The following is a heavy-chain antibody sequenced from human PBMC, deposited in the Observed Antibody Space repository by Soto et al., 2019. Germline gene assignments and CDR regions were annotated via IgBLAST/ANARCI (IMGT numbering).Heavy chain of an antibody. V-gene: IGHV1-18*01. CDR3: ARLLAGLVNISPNSSYYGMDV. CDR1: GYTFTSYG. CDR2: ISAYNGNT. Sequence: ASVKVSCKASGYTFTSYGISWVRQAPGQGLEWMGWISAYNGNTNYAQKLQGRVTMTTDTSTSTAYMELRSLRSDDTAVYYCARLLAGLVNISPNSSYYGMDVWGQGTTVTVSS. J-gene: IGHJ6*02. D-gene: IGHD3-9*01.